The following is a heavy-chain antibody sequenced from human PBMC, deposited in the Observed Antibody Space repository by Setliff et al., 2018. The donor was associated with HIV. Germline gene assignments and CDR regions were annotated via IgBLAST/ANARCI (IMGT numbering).Heavy chain of an antibody. J-gene: IGHJ4*02. Sequence: GGSLRLSCAASGFTFSRYSMNWVRQAPGKGLEWVSSIDYSSTYIYYADSLKGRFTISRDNAKNSLYLQMNSLRAEDTAVYYCARKVTGATSDYWGQGTLVTVSS. CDR2: IDYSSTYI. CDR3: ARKVTGATSDY. V-gene: IGHV3-21*01. D-gene: IGHD2-21*02. CDR1: GFTFSRYS.